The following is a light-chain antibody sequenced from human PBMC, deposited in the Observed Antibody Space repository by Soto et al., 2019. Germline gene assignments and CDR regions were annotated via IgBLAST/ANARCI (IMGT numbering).Light chain of an antibody. Sequence: DIQMTQSPSSLSASVGDRVTITCRASQGISKYLAWYQQKPGKVPKLLIYAASTLQSGVPSRFSGSGSGTDFTLAISSLQPEDVATYYCQKYNSAPHTFRRGTKVEIK. CDR3: QKYNSAPHT. J-gene: IGKJ1*01. CDR2: AAS. V-gene: IGKV1-27*01. CDR1: QGISKY.